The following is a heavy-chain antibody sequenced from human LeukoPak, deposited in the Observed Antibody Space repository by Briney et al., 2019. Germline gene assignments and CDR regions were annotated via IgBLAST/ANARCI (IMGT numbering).Heavy chain of an antibody. CDR2: INHSGST. D-gene: IGHD3-22*01. CDR3: ARAWYYYDSSGYYPFDY. CDR1: GGSFSGYY. V-gene: IGHV4-34*01. J-gene: IGHJ4*02. Sequence: SETLSLTCAVYGGSFSGYYWSWIRQPPGKGLEWIGEINHSGSTNYNPSLKSRVTISVDTPKNQFSLKLSSVTAADTAVYYCARAWYYYDSSGYYPFDYWGQGTLVTVSS.